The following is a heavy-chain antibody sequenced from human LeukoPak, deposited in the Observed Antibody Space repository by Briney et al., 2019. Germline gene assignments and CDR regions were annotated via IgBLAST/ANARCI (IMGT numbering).Heavy chain of an antibody. Sequence: PGGSLRLSCAASGFTFSSYDMHWVRQATGKGLEWVSAIGTAGDTYYPGSVKGRFTISRENAKNSLYLQMNSLRAGDTAVYYCARGGSGGSRKYDAFDIWGQGTMVTVSS. CDR1: GFTFSSYD. D-gene: IGHD2-15*01. J-gene: IGHJ3*02. V-gene: IGHV3-13*01. CDR3: ARGGSGGSRKYDAFDI. CDR2: IGTAGDT.